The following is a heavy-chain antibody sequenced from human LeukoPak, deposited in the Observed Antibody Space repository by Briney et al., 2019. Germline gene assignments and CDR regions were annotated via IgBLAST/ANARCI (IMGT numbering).Heavy chain of an antibody. Sequence: PGGSLRLSCAASGFTFSSYGMHWVRQAPGKGLEWVAFIRYDGSNKYYADSVKGRFTISRDNAKNSLYLQMNSLRAEDTAVYYCARWFSGYFDYWGQGTLVTVSS. CDR1: GFTFSSYG. J-gene: IGHJ4*02. D-gene: IGHD3-10*01. CDR2: IRYDGSNK. V-gene: IGHV3-30*02. CDR3: ARWFSGYFDY.